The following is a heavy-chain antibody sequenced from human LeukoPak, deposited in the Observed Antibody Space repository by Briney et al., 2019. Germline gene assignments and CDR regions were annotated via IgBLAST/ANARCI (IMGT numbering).Heavy chain of an antibody. Sequence: SETLSLTCTVSGGSISSYYWSWIRQPPGKGLEWIGYIYYSGSTYYNPSLKSRVTISVDRSKNQFSLKLSSVTAADTAVYYCARGEHYYDSSGGYYFDYWGQGTLVTVSS. D-gene: IGHD3-22*01. CDR1: GGSISSYY. CDR2: IYYSGST. V-gene: IGHV4-59*12. CDR3: ARGEHYYDSSGGYYFDY. J-gene: IGHJ4*02.